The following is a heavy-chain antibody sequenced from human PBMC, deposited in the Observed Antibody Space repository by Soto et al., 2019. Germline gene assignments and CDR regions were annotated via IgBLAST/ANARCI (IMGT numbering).Heavy chain of an antibody. CDR2: IYYTGGS. V-gene: IGHV4-31*03. Sequence: PSETLSLTCTVSGGSISSDGYFWSWIRQHPWKGLEWIGYIYYTGGSYYNPSLKSRVTISVDTSKNQLSLKLSSVTAADTAVYYCARGNCSGGSCSPYYGMDVWGQGXTVTVYS. CDR3: ARGNCSGGSCSPYYGMDV. J-gene: IGHJ6*02. CDR1: GGSISSDGYF. D-gene: IGHD2-15*01.